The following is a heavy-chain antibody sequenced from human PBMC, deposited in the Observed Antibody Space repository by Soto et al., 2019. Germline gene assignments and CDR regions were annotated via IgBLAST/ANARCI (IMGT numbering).Heavy chain of an antibody. Sequence: DVQLLESGGGLVQPGGSLNLSCAASGFTFSSNAMNWVRQAPGKGLEWISSITGNTGSTDYADSVKCRFTVTRDNSKNILKLIMNGFRVEHTAGYCSTKDRVGSWCFPFNNGGQGT. CDR3: TKDRVGSWCFPFNN. J-gene: IGHJ4*01. V-gene: IGHV3-23*01. CDR1: GFTFSSNA. CDR2: ITGNTGST. D-gene: IGHD3-10*01.